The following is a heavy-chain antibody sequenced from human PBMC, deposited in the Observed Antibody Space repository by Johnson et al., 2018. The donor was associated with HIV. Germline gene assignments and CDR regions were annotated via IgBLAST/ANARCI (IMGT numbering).Heavy chain of an antibody. CDR2: ISGGGGST. V-gene: IGHV3-NL1*01. CDR3: TTRLRVGITGPTTAFDI. J-gene: IGHJ3*02. CDR1: GFTFSSYG. Sequence: QVQVLESGGGVVQPGMSLRLSCAASGFTFSSYGMHWVRQAPGKGLEWVLAISGGGGSTYYADSVKGRFTISRDNSKNTLYLQMNSLKTEDTAVYYCTTRLRVGITGPTTAFDIWGQGTMVTVSS. D-gene: IGHD1-20*01.